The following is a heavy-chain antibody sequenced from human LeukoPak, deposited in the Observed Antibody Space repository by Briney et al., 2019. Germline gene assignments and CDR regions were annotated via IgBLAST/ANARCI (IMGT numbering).Heavy chain of an antibody. CDR3: ARARMYYDILTGYYPTNWFDP. V-gene: IGHV1-18*01. CDR1: GYTFTSYG. J-gene: IGHJ5*02. Sequence: ASVKVSCKASGYTFTSYGISWVRQAPGQGLEWMGWISAYNGNTNYAQKLQGRVTMTTDTSTSTAYMELRSLRSDDTAVYYCARARMYYDILTGYYPTNWFDPWGQGTLVTVSS. D-gene: IGHD3-9*01. CDR2: ISAYNGNT.